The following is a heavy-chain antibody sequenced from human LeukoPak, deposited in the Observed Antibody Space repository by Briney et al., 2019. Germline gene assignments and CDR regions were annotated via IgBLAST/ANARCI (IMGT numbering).Heavy chain of an antibody. V-gene: IGHV3-30-3*01. Sequence: GRSLRLSCAASGFSFSTYAMHWVRQAPGKGLEWVAVISYDGSSKYYAYSVKGRFTISRDNSKNTMYLQMNSLRAEDTAVYYCVREGEYYSDTSGYQIDYWGQGALVSVSS. D-gene: IGHD3-22*01. CDR3: VREGEYYSDTSGYQIDY. CDR1: GFSFSTYA. J-gene: IGHJ4*02. CDR2: ISYDGSSK.